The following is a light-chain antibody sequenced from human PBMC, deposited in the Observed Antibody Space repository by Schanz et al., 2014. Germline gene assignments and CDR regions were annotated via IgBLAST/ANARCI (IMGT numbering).Light chain of an antibody. Sequence: QSALTQPPSASGSPGQSVTISCTGTSSDIGRYNYVSWYQHHPGKAPKLLIYDVTKRPSGVPDRFSGSKSGTSASLAISGLRSEDEAHYYCAAWDDSLSGWVFGGGTKLTVL. CDR1: SSDIGRYNY. CDR2: DVT. V-gene: IGLV2-8*01. J-gene: IGLJ3*02. CDR3: AAWDDSLSGWV.